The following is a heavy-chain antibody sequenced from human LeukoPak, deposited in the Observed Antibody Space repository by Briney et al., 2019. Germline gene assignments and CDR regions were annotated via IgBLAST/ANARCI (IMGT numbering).Heavy chain of an antibody. D-gene: IGHD6-13*01. CDR1: GYTFTSYG. CDR3: ARDETLPSMYSSGWYYFDY. J-gene: IGHJ4*02. V-gene: IGHV1-18*01. Sequence: ASVTVSCKASGYTFTSYGISWVRQAPGQGLEWMGWISAYNGNTNYAQKLQGRVTMTTDTSTSTAYMELRSLRSDDTAVYYCARDETLPSMYSSGWYYFDYWGQGTLVTVSS. CDR2: ISAYNGNT.